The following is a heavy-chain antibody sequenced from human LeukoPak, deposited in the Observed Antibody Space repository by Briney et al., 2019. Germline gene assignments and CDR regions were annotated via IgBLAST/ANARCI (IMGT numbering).Heavy chain of an antibody. CDR1: GFTVSSYA. D-gene: IGHD1-26*01. CDR2: LGIAGDT. J-gene: IGHJ4*02. Sequence: PGGSLRLSCAASGFTVSSYAMHWVRQPIGKGLEWVSALGIAGDTFYPGSVKGRFTISRENAKNSLYLQMNSLRAEDTAMYYCARARLETWYSGSYFPYFDYWGQGTLVTVSS. CDR3: ARARLETWYSGSYFPYFDY. V-gene: IGHV3-13*01.